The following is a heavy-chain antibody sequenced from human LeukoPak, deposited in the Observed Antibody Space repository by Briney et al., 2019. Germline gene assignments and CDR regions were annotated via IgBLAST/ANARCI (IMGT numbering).Heavy chain of an antibody. D-gene: IGHD3-10*01. Sequence: GGSLRLSCEVSGFTFGAYEMNWVSQAPGKGLEWVSLISHMGSAINYADSVKGRFVITRDNAKNSLFLQMSSLRVEDTATYYCARDHMSFWGRGTLVTVSS. CDR2: ISHMGSAI. J-gene: IGHJ4*02. CDR3: ARDHMSF. V-gene: IGHV3-48*03. CDR1: GFTFGAYE.